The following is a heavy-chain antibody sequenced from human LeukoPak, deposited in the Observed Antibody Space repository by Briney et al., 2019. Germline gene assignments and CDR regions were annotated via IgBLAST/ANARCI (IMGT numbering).Heavy chain of an antibody. CDR1: GYTLTELS. V-gene: IGHV1-24*01. D-gene: IGHD3-10*01. CDR3: ARVWGDMDV. J-gene: IGHJ6*03. CDR2: FDPEDGET. Sequence: ASVKVSCKVSGYTLTELSMHWVRQAPGKGLEWMGGFDPEDGETIYAQKFQGRVTMTRDTSISTAYMELSRLRSDDTAVYYCARVWGDMDVWGKGTTVTVSS.